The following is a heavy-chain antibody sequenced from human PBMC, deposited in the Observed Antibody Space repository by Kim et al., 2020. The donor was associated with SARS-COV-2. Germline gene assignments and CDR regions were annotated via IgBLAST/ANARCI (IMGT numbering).Heavy chain of an antibody. CDR3: AADKCSTDNCYGLGWLDR. CDR2: IVVGNGNT. Sequence: SVKVSCEVSGFTFSGSAVQWVRQARGQHLEWIGWIVVGNGNTNYAQKFQERVTISADMSTSTVYLELGSLRSEDTAMYYCAADKCSTDNCYGLGWLDRWGQGTLVTVSS. D-gene: IGHD2-2*01. CDR1: GFTFSGSA. V-gene: IGHV1-58*01. J-gene: IGHJ5*02.